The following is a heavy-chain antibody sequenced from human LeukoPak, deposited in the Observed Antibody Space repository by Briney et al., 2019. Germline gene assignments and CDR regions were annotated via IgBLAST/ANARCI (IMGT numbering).Heavy chain of an antibody. V-gene: IGHV4-34*01. J-gene: IGHJ4*02. Sequence: PSETLSLTCAVYGGSFSGYYWSWIRQPPGKGLEWIGEINHSGSTNYNPSLKGRVTISVDTSKNQFSLKLSSVTAADTAVYYCARGYSSSWALYYFDYWGQGTLVTVSS. CDR3: ARGYSSSWALYYFDY. D-gene: IGHD6-13*01. CDR2: INHSGST. CDR1: GGSFSGYY.